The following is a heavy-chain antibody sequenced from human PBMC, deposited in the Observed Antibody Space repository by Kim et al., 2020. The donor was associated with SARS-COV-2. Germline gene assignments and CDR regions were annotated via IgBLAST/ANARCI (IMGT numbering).Heavy chain of an antibody. Sequence: SGTLSLTCTVSSDSMSSYYWSWIRQLPGKGLEWIGYIFYSGSTNYNPSLKSRVTISWDTSRNQFSLDLTSVIDADTAVYYCARSEGRASWHQFDYWGQGILVTVSS. CDR3: ARSEGRASWHQFDY. J-gene: IGHJ4*02. CDR1: SDSMSSYY. V-gene: IGHV4-59*01. CDR2: IFYSGST.